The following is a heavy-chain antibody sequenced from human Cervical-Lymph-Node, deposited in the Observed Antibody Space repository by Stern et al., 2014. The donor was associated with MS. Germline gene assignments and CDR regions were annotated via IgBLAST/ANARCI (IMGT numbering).Heavy chain of an antibody. V-gene: IGHV3-72*01. J-gene: IGHJ4*02. CDR2: IKSRRDGDTT. CDR3: ARDYHGSYPD. CDR1: GFTLSDYY. D-gene: IGHD1-26*01. Sequence: EVQLVESGGGLVQPGGSLRLSCAASGFTLSDYYMDWVRQAPGKGMEWVGRIKSRRDGDTTHLGASVNCRFTISRDDSKNSLYLQMNSLKTEDTAVYYCARDYHGSYPDWGQGTLVTVSS.